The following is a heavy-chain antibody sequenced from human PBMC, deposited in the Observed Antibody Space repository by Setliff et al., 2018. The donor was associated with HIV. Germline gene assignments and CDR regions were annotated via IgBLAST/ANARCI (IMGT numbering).Heavy chain of an antibody. D-gene: IGHD3-3*01. Sequence: SETLSLTCSVSSDSISSGSYYWSWIRLPAGKGLGWIGQIHTSGSTNYNPSLKSRLTISIDTSKNQFSLKLNSVTATDTAVYYCARVPSAGVRGRPDLYHWFDPWGQGTLVTVSS. CDR2: IHTSGST. J-gene: IGHJ5*02. V-gene: IGHV4-61*09. CDR1: SDSISSGSYY. CDR3: ARVPSAGVRGRPDLYHWFDP.